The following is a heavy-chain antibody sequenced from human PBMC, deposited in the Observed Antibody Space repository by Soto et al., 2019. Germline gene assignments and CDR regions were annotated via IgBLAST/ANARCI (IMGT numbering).Heavy chain of an antibody. V-gene: IGHV3-74*01. D-gene: IGHD3-3*01. CDR2: ISPDGTTT. Sequence: GGSLRLSCVASGFTFSGDWMHWVRQVPGKGLVWVSRISPDGTTTYYADSVKGRFTISRDNAKNTLYLQMNGLRADDTAVYYCSRGRSPYYGYFDPWGQGTLVTVSS. J-gene: IGHJ5*02. CDR1: GFTFSGDW. CDR3: SRGRSPYYGYFDP.